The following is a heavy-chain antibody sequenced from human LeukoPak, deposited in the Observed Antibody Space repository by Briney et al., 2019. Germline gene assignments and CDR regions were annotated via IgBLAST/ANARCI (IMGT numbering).Heavy chain of an antibody. V-gene: IGHV3-23*01. CDR3: AKGGSGWGY. D-gene: IGHD6-19*01. J-gene: IGHJ4*02. Sequence: GESLKISCAASGFTFSSYAMSWVRQAPGKGLEWVSAISGSGGSTYYADSVKGRFTISRDNSKNTLYLQMNSLRAEDTAVYYCAKGGSGWGYWGQGTLVTVSS. CDR1: GFTFSSYA. CDR2: ISGSGGST.